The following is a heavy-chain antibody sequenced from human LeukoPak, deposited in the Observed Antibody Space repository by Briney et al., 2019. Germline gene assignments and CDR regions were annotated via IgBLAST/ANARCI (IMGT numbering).Heavy chain of an antibody. V-gene: IGHV4-59*01. J-gene: IGHJ4*02. Sequence: SETLSLTCTVSGGSISSYYWSWIRQPPGKGLEWIGYIYYSGSTNYNPSLKSRVTISVDTSKNQFSLKLSSVTAADTAVYYCARVPRWGLGAYEPHYFDYWGQGTLVTVSS. CDR1: GGSISSYY. CDR2: IYYSGST. D-gene: IGHD4-23*01. CDR3: ARVPRWGLGAYEPHYFDY.